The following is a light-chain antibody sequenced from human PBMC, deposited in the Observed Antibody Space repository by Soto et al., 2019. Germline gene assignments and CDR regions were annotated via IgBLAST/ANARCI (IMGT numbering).Light chain of an antibody. J-gene: IGKJ1*01. CDR2: DAS. CDR1: QGVRDW. V-gene: IGKV1-5*01. CDR3: QQYNSYSWT. Sequence: DIQMTQCPSSVSASVGDRVTITCRASQGVRDWVAWYQQKPGKAPKLLIYDASSLESGVPSRFSGSGSGTEFTLTISSLQPDDFATYYCQQYNSYSWTFGQVSNV.